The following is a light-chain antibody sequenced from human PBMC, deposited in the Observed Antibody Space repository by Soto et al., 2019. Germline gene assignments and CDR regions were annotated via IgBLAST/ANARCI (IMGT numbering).Light chain of an antibody. CDR3: QSYDSSLSGWL. Sequence: QPVLTQPPSVSGAPGQRVTISCTGSSSNIGAGYNVHWYQQAPGTAPKLLIYGDSNRPSGVPDRFSGSKSGTSASLAITGLQAEDEADYYCQSYDSSLSGWLFGGGTKLTVL. J-gene: IGLJ3*02. CDR1: SSNIGAGYN. V-gene: IGLV1-40*01. CDR2: GDS.